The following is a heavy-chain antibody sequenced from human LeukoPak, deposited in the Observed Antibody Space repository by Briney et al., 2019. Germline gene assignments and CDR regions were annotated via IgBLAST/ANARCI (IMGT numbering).Heavy chain of an antibody. CDR3: ARHWWPGWVEYNWFDP. V-gene: IGHV4-39*01. CDR1: GGSISSSSYY. D-gene: IGHD6-19*01. CDR2: IYYSGST. J-gene: IGHJ5*02. Sequence: PSETLSLTCTVSGGSISSSSYYWGWIRQPPGKGLEWIGSIYYSGSTNYSPSLKSRVTISVDTSKNQFSLKLTSVTAADTAVYYCARHWWPGWVEYNWFDPWGQGTLVTVSS.